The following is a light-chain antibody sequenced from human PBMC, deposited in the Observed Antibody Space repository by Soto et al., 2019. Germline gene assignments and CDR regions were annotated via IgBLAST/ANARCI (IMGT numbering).Light chain of an antibody. J-gene: IGKJ1*01. Sequence: DIVMTQSPLSLRVTPGEPASISRRSRQSLLHSNGYNYVDWYMQKKGQSPQLLIYLGSNRDSGVPDRFSGSGSDTYCTLKISRVEADDVGVYYGMQPLENFRTFGQGTKVDI. CDR3: MQPLENFRT. V-gene: IGKV2-28*01. CDR2: LGS. CDR1: QSLLHSNGYNY.